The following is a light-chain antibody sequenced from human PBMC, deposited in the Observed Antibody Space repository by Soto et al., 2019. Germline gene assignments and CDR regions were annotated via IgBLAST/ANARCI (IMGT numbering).Light chain of an antibody. CDR3: QQRSNWPRT. Sequence: EIVLTQSPATLSLSPGERATLSCRASQGVSSYLAWYQQKPGLAPRLLIYDASNRATGIPARFSGSGSGTDFTLTISSLEPEDFAVYYCQQRSNWPRTFGQGTKVDIK. CDR2: DAS. V-gene: IGKV3-11*01. CDR1: QGVSSY. J-gene: IGKJ1*01.